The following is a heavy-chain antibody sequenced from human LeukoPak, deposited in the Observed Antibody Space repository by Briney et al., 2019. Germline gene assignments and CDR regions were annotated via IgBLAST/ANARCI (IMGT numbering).Heavy chain of an antibody. V-gene: IGHV4-38-2*02. CDR1: GYSLSSAYY. CDR3: ARGDCSGGSCYWTYYYYYMDV. Sequence: SETLSLTCTVSGYSLSSAYYWAWIRQPPGKGLEWIGSVYHSGSTNYNPSLKSRVTISVDTSKNQFSLKLSSVTAADTAVYYCARGDCSGGSCYWTYYYYYMDVWGKGTTVTVSS. CDR2: VYHSGST. D-gene: IGHD2-15*01. J-gene: IGHJ6*03.